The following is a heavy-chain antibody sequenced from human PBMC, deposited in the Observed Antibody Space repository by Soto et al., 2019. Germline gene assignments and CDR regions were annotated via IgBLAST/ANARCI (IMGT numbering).Heavy chain of an antibody. CDR3: ARQPYRTTEGEYYYYGLDV. V-gene: IGHV3-30*03. D-gene: IGHD1-1*01. J-gene: IGHJ6*01. Sequence: QVHLVESGGGVVQPGRSLRLSCAVSGFAFSSNDMHWVRQAPGKGLEWVAIISYEGSNKKYADSVKGRFTISRDNSKNTPSLQMNSRRCEDTAVYYCARQPYRTTEGEYYYYGLDVWGQGTTVTVSS. CDR2: ISYEGSNK. CDR1: GFAFSSND.